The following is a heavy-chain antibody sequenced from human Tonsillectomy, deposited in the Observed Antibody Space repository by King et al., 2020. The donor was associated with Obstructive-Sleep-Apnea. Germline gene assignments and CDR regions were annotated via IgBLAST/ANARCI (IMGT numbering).Heavy chain of an antibody. CDR3: ASGRIVGAPDY. CDR1: GGTFSSYA. V-gene: IGHV1-69*01. J-gene: IGHJ4*02. D-gene: IGHD1-26*01. CDR2: IIPLFGTT. Sequence: QLVKSGAEVKKPGSSVKVSCKASGGTFSSYAISWVRQAPGQGLEWMGGIIPLFGTTNYAQKFQGRVTITADESTSTAYMELSGLRSEDTAIFYCASGRIVGAPDYWGQGTLVTVSS.